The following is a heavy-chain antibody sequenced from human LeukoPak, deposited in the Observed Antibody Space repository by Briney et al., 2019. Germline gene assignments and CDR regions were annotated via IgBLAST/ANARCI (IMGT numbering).Heavy chain of an antibody. CDR3: ARAKVLRFLEWLIGAYYFDY. CDR2: MNPNSGNT. CDR1: GYTFTSYD. Sequence: ASVKVSCKASGYTFTSYDINWARQATGQGLEWMGWMNPNSGNTGYAQKFQGRVTMTRNTSISTAYMELSSLRSEDTAVYYCARAKVLRFLEWLIGAYYFDYWGQGTLVTVSS. V-gene: IGHV1-8*01. D-gene: IGHD3-3*01. J-gene: IGHJ4*02.